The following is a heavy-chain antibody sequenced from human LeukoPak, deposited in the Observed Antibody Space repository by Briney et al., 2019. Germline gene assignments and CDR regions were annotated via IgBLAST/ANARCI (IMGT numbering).Heavy chain of an antibody. D-gene: IGHD6-25*01. CDR3: ARSGGYSHRRYYYYYMDV. CDR2: IIPIFGTA. Sequence: SVKVSCKASGGTFSSYAISWVRQAPGQGLEWIGGIIPIFGTANYAQKFQGRVTMTRNTSISTAYMELSSLRSEDTAVYYCARSGGYSHRRYYYYYMDVWGKGTTVTISS. V-gene: IGHV1-69*05. CDR1: GGTFSSYA. J-gene: IGHJ6*03.